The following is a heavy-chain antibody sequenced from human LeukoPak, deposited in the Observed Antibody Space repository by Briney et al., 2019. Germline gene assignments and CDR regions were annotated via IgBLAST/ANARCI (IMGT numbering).Heavy chain of an antibody. CDR2: IKQDGSEK. CDR1: GFTFSDYW. V-gene: IGHV3-7*01. J-gene: IGHJ4*02. CDR3: ARWLELMRNFDW. Sequence: PGGSLRLSCVVSGFTFSDYWMRWVRQAPGKGLEWVANIKQDGSEKDYVDALKGRFTISRDNANNSLYLQMSSLRAEDTAVYYCARWLELMRNFDWWGQGTLVTVSS. D-gene: IGHD5-24*01.